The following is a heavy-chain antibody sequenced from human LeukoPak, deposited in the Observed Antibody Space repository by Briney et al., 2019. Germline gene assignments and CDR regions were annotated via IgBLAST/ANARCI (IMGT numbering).Heavy chain of an antibody. D-gene: IGHD6-19*01. V-gene: IGHV4-39*01. CDR3: ARHVGIAVAGPGDY. J-gene: IGHJ4*02. Sequence: PSETLSLTCTVSGGSISSSSYYWGWIRQPPGKGLEWIGSIYYSGSTYYNPSLKSRVTISADTSKNQFSLKLSSVTAADTAVYYCARHVGIAVAGPGDYWGQGTLVTVSS. CDR1: GGSISSSSYY. CDR2: IYYSGST.